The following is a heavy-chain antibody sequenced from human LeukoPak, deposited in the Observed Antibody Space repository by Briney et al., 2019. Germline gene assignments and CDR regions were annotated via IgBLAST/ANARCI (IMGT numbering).Heavy chain of an antibody. V-gene: IGHV4-34*01. Sequence: SETLSLTCTVSGGSISSYYWSWIRQPPERGLEWIGEINHSGSTNYNPSLKSRVTISVDTSKNQFSLKLSSVTAADTAVYYCARGRLRYFDWLLKRWYYFDYWGQGTLVAVSS. CDR2: INHSGST. CDR1: GGSISSYY. J-gene: IGHJ4*02. CDR3: ARGRLRYFDWLLKRWYYFDY. D-gene: IGHD3-9*01.